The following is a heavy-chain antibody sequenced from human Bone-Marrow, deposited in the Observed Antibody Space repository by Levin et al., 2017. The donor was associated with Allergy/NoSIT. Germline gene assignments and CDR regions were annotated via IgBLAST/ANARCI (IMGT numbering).Heavy chain of an antibody. CDR1: GFNFDEYP. V-gene: IGHV3-9*01. J-gene: IGHJ6*02. CDR3: VRDIMDSEDHSRGYYFYGLDA. D-gene: IGHD4-11*01. Sequence: QAGGSLRLSCTASGFNFDEYPMHWVRQSPGKGLEWVSGITWNSGEIDYADSVKGRFTISRDNAKKSLYLHMDSLRVEDTALYFCVRDIMDSEDHSRGYYFYGLDAWGQGTSVIVSS. CDR2: ITWNSGEI.